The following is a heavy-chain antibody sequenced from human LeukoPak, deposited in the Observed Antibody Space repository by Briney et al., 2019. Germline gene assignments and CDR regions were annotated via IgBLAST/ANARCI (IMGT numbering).Heavy chain of an antibody. CDR3: ARDFLNYYGSGSYYGFRDY. CDR2: ISSSSSYI. CDR1: GFTFSSYS. Sequence: GGSLRLSCAASGFTFSSYSMNWVRQAPGKGLEWVSSISSSSSYIYYADSVKGRFTISRDNAKNSLYLQMNSLRAEDTAVYYCARDFLNYYGSGSYYGFRDYWGQGTLVTVSS. V-gene: IGHV3-21*04. J-gene: IGHJ4*02. D-gene: IGHD3-10*01.